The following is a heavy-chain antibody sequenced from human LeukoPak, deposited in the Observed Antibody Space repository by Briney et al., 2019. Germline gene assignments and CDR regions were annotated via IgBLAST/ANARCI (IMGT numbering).Heavy chain of an antibody. Sequence: GRSLRLSCAASGFIFSSYGMHWVRQAPGKGLEWVAVIWYDGSNKYYADSVKGRSTISRDNIKNTLYLQMNSLRAEDTAVYYCARAGINGDELGAFDIWGQGTMVTVSS. CDR2: IWYDGSNK. J-gene: IGHJ3*02. CDR1: GFIFSSYG. D-gene: IGHD4-17*01. CDR3: ARAGINGDELGAFDI. V-gene: IGHV3-33*01.